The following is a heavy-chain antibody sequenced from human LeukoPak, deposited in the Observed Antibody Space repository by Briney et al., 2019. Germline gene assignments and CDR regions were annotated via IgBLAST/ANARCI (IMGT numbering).Heavy chain of an antibody. CDR1: GFTFSSYS. J-gene: IGHJ4*02. D-gene: IGHD4-23*01. V-gene: IGHV3-21*01. CDR3: ARSTSDYYGGNPDFGY. Sequence: GGSLRLSCAASGFTFSSYSMNWVRQAPGKGLEWVSSISSSSSYIYYADSVKGRFTISRDNAKNSLYPQMNSLRAEDTAVYYCARSTSDYYGGNPDFGYWGQGTLVTVSS. CDR2: ISSSSSYI.